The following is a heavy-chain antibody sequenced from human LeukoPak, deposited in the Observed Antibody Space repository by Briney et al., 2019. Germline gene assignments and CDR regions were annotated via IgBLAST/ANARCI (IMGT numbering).Heavy chain of an antibody. CDR1: VGSFSGYY. CDR2: INHSGST. CDR3: ASLGIGSWLHLDY. J-gene: IGHJ4*02. V-gene: IGHV4-34*01. D-gene: IGHD6-13*01. Sequence: PSETLSLTCAVYVGSFSGYYWSWIRQPPGKGLEWIGEINHSGSTNYNSSLKSRVTISVDTSKNQFSLKLSSVTAADTAVYYCASLGIGSWLHLDYWGQGTLVTVSS.